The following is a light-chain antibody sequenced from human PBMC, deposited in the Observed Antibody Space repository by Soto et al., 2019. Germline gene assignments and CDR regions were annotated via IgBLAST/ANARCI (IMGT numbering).Light chain of an antibody. Sequence: DIQMTQSPSSVSASVGDRLTITCRASRDISNSLDWYQQTPGKAPKLLLRGASSLQRGVPSRFSGGGAGTEFTLTISSLQPEDFETYYCQQTSALHRTFGQGTKVDVK. J-gene: IGKJ2*01. CDR2: GAS. V-gene: IGKV1-12*01. CDR1: RDISNS. CDR3: QQTSALHRT.